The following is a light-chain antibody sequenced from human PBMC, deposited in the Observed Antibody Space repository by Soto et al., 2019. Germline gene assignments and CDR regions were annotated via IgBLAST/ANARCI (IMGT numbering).Light chain of an antibody. CDR1: QSINIW. V-gene: IGKV1-5*03. CDR2: KAS. J-gene: IGKJ1*01. CDR3: QQYSTYSRT. Sequence: DIQLTQSPSTLSASVGDRVTITCRASQSINIWLAWYQQKPGKAPKFLIYKASGLQTGVPSRFSGSGSGTEFTLTISSLQPDDFATYYRQQYSTYSRTFGQGTKVEVK.